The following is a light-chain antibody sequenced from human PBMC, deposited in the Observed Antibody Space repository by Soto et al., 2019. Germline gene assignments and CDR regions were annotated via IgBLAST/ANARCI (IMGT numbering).Light chain of an antibody. CDR1: QIINSD. CDR2: GAS. Sequence: EIEMTQSPASLSVSPGKRAILGGRAIQIINSDVAWYQQKVGQTPRLLIHGASTRATGIPARFSGSGSGTEFTLTISSLQSEDFAVYYCQQYNTWPPSITFGQGTRLEIK. V-gene: IGKV3D-15*01. CDR3: QQYNTWPPSIT. J-gene: IGKJ5*01.